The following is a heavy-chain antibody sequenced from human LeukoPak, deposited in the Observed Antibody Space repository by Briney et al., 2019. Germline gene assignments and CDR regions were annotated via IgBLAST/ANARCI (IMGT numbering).Heavy chain of an antibody. V-gene: IGHV4-59*01. J-gene: IGHJ4*02. CDR3: ARATPKHYDSSGCPDY. D-gene: IGHD3-22*01. Sequence: SETLSLTCTVSGGSISSYYWSWIRQPPGKGLEWIGYIYYSGSTNYNPSLKSRVTISVDTSKNQFSLKLSSVTAADTAVYYCARATPKHYDSSGCPDYWGQGTLVTVSS. CDR2: IYYSGST. CDR1: GGSISSYY.